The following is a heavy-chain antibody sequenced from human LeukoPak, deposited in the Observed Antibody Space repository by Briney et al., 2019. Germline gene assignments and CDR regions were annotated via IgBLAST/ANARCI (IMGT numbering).Heavy chain of an antibody. V-gene: IGHV3-23*01. J-gene: IGHJ4*02. CDR1: GFTFSNYA. D-gene: IGHD1-26*01. Sequence: GGSLRLSCAASGFTFSNYAMNWVRQAPGKGLEWVSTISNRGGSTYYADSVKGRFTISRDNAKNSLYLQLNSLRAEDTALYYCARDPWGASGLWGQGTLVIVSS. CDR3: ARDPWGASGL. CDR2: ISNRGGST.